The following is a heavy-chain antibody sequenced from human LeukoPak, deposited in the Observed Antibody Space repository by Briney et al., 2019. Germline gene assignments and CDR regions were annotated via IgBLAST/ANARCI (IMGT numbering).Heavy chain of an antibody. V-gene: IGHV4-30-4*01. CDR1: GGSISSGDYF. D-gene: IGHD3-3*01. CDR2: IYYSGST. J-gene: IGHJ5*02. CDR3: ARGKGESVDDFWSGYNWFDP. Sequence: PSETLSLTCTVSGGSISSGDYFWRWIRRPPGKGLVWIGYIYYSGSTYYHPSLKSRVTRSVDTSKNQCSLKLSSVTAADTAVYYCARGKGESVDDFWSGYNWFDPWGQGTLVTVSS.